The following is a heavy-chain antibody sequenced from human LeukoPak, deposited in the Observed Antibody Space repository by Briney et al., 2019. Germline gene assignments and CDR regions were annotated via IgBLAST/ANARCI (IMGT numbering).Heavy chain of an antibody. J-gene: IGHJ4*02. CDR1: GFAFDDFA. CDR2: IRRRAYGGAA. V-gene: IGHV3-49*04. CDR3: GRNGLVDFDY. Sequence: GGSLRLSCTTSGFAFDDFAMSWVRQPAGKGLEWVGFIRRRAYGGAAEYAASVKGRFIISRDDSKGIAYLQMNSLKTEDTAVYYCGRNGLVDFDYWGQGS.